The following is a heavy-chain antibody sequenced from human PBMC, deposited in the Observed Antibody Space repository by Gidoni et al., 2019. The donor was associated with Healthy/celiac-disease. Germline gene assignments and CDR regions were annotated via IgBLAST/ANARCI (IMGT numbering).Heavy chain of an antibody. D-gene: IGHD3-10*01. CDR2: SSSSSSTI. CDR3: ARGGNYYGSGKPGY. J-gene: IGHJ4*02. Sequence: EVQLVESGGGLVQPGGSLRLSCAASGFTFSSYSMNWVRQAPGKGLGWVSYSSSSSSTIYYADSVKGRFTISRDNAKNSLYLQMNSLRDEDTAVYYCARGGNYYGSGKPGYWGQGTLVTVSS. CDR1: GFTFSSYS. V-gene: IGHV3-48*02.